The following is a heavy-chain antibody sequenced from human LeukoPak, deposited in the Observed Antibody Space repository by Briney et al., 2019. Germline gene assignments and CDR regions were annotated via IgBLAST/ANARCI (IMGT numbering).Heavy chain of an antibody. V-gene: IGHV4-59*01. D-gene: IGHD6-19*01. CDR2: IFYTGTT. CDR3: ARGWGYFDY. J-gene: IGHJ4*02. CDR1: RFTFSDAW. Sequence: AGGSLTLSCAASRFTFSDAWMSWIRQPPGKGLEWIGYIFYTGTTNYNFSLKSRLTISVDTSKNQFSLRLTSVTAADTAVYYCARGWGYFDYWGQGTLVTVSS.